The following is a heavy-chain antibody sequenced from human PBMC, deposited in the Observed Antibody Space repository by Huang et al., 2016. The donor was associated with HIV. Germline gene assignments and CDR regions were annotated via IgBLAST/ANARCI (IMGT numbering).Heavy chain of an antibody. J-gene: IGHJ4*02. Sequence: EVQLVESGGGLVQPGGSLRLSCAASGCTFSSYWMHWVRQVPGKGLVWVSHMKSDGSITSYADSVKGRFTISRDNAKNTLYLQMNSLIAEDTAVYYCARGSRQGKYYYGSGTAYWGQGTLVTVSS. CDR1: GCTFSSYW. CDR3: ARGSRQGKYYYGSGTAY. V-gene: IGHV3-74*01. CDR2: MKSDGSIT. D-gene: IGHD3-10*01.